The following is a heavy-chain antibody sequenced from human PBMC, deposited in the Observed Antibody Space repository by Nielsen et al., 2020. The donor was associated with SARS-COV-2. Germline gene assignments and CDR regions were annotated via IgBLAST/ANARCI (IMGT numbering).Heavy chain of an antibody. D-gene: IGHD6-6*01. J-gene: IGHJ4*02. CDR2: INHSGST. Sequence: SETLSLTCAVYGGSFSGYYWSWIRQPPGKGLEWIGEINHSGSTNYNPSLKSRVTISVDTSKNQFSLKLSSVTAADTAVYYCAGSSSWWESFDYWGQGTLVTVSS. V-gene: IGHV4-34*01. CDR1: GGSFSGYY. CDR3: AGSSSWWESFDY.